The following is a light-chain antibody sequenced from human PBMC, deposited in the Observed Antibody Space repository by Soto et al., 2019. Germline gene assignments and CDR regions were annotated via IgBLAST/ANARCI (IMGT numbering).Light chain of an antibody. Sequence: EIVLTQSPATLSLSPWERATLSCRASQSVSSYLAWYQQKPGQAPRLLMYGASIRAAGVPDRFSGSGSGTEFTLTISRLEPEDFTVYYCHHYETFGQGTKVDIK. CDR1: QSVSSY. J-gene: IGKJ1*01. V-gene: IGKV3-20*01. CDR2: GAS. CDR3: HHYET.